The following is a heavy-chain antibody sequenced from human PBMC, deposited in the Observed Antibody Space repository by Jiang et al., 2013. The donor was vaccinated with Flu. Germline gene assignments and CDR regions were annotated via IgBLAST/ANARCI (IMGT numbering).Heavy chain of an antibody. Sequence: TYGISWVRQAPGQGLEWMGWISAYNGNTNYAQKLQGRVTMTTDTSTSTAYMELRSLRSDDTAVYYCARVYYYDSSGYYGHYFDYWGQGTLVTVSS. J-gene: IGHJ4*02. V-gene: IGHV1-18*01. D-gene: IGHD3-22*01. CDR2: ISAYNGNT. CDR1: TYG. CDR3: ARVYYYDSSGYYGHYFDY.